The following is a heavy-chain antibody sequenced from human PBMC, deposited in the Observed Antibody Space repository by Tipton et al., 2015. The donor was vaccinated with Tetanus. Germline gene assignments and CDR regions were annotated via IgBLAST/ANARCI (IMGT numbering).Heavy chain of an antibody. V-gene: IGHV1-8*01. CDR2: MNPRGGTI. Sequence: QLVQSGPEVKKPGASVKVSCKASGYSLTSHDIFWVRQATGQGLEWLGWMNPRGGTIGSAQKFQGRFTMTRDTSINTAYMELTSLTSADTGVYYCARGVEFAHYGMDVWGQGTTVTVSS. CDR1: GYSLTSHD. J-gene: IGHJ6*02. CDR3: ARGVEFAHYGMDV.